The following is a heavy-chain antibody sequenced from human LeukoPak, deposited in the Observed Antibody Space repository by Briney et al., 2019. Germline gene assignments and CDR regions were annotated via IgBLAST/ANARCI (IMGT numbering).Heavy chain of an antibody. CDR2: IYPGDSDT. Sequence: GESLQISCKGSGSSFTSYWIGWVRQVPGKGLEWMGIIYPGDSDTRYSPSFQGQVTISADKSISTAYLQWSSLKASDTAMYYCASNSVAGTSSWFDPWGQGTLVTVSS. D-gene: IGHD6-19*01. CDR3: ASNSVAGTSSWFDP. V-gene: IGHV5-51*01. CDR1: GSSFTSYW. J-gene: IGHJ5*02.